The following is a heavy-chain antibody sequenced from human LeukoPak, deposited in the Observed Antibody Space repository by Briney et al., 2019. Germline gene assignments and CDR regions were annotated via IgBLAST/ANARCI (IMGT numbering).Heavy chain of an antibody. CDR1: GGSISTYY. CDR3: ARGGDYYVSGNYLGH. D-gene: IGHD3-10*01. Sequence: SETLSLTCTVSGGSISTYYWTWIRQPPGKGLEWIGYIYHRGSANYNPSLKSRLSISVDTSKNQFSLTLSSVTAADAAVYYCARGGDYYVSGNYLGHWGQGTLVTVSS. J-gene: IGHJ4*02. V-gene: IGHV4-59*01. CDR2: IYHRGSA.